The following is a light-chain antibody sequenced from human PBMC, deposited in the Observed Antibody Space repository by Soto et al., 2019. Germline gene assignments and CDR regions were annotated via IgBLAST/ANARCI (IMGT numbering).Light chain of an antibody. CDR3: SSYTNSNTLV. J-gene: IGLJ2*01. V-gene: IGLV2-14*03. CDR2: DVN. Sequence: QSALTQPASVSGSPGHSITISCTGTSGDVGGYNYVSWYHHQPGKVPKLIILDVNDRPSGVSDRFSGSKSGNAASLTISGLQAEDEADYYCSSYTNSNTLVFGGGTKLTVL. CDR1: SGDVGGYNY.